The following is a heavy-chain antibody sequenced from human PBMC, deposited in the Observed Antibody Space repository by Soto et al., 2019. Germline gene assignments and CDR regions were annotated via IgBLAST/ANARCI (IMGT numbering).Heavy chain of an antibody. Sequence: QVQLVESGGGVVQPGRSLRLSCAASGFTFSSYAMHWVRQAPGKGLEWVAVISYDGSNKYYADSVKGRFTISRDNSKKSPYLKMNSLGAEDXXVXYXXXXRVXXQLXXXXXXYGMDVXGQGTTVTVSS. CDR2: ISYDGSNK. CDR1: GFTFSSYA. V-gene: IGHV3-30-3*01. D-gene: IGHD6-13*01. CDR3: XXXRVXXQLXXXXXXYGMDV. J-gene: IGHJ6*02.